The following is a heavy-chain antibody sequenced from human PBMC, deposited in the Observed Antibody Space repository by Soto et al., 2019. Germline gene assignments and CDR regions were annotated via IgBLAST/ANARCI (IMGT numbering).Heavy chain of an antibody. Sequence: GGAVGLCGAASGFTFSSDWMHWFRQAPGKGLVWVSRIDSAGRTTTYADSVKGRFTISRDNAKNTLYLQMNGLRAEDTALYYCARWFTGGNFDYFDFWGQGTQVTVSS. V-gene: IGHV3-74*01. J-gene: IGHJ4*02. D-gene: IGHD2-21*02. CDR3: ARWFTGGNFDYFDF. CDR1: GFTFSSDW. CDR2: IDSAGRTT.